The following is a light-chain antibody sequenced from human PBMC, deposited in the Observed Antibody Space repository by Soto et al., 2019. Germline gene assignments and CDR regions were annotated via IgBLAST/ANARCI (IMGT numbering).Light chain of an antibody. CDR1: QSLLNSNGNNN. CDR2: LGS. Sequence: DIVMTQSPLSLPVIPGEPASISWWSSQSLLNSNGNNNLNWYLQKPGQSPQVLIYLGSNRASGVPDRFSGSGSGTEFTLRISRVEAEDVGVYYCMQALQTPLTFGQGTRLEIK. J-gene: IGKJ5*01. CDR3: MQALQTPLT. V-gene: IGKV2-28*01.